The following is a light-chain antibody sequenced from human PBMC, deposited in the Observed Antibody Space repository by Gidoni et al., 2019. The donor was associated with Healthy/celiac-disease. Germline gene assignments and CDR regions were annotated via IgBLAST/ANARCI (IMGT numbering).Light chain of an antibody. CDR1: QSVSSSY. CDR2: GAS. CDR3: QQYGSSPQT. Sequence: EIALTQSPGTLSLSPGERATLSCRASQSVSSSYLAWYQQKPGQAPMLLIYGASIRATGIPDRCSGSGSGTDFTLTISRLEPEDFAVYYCQQYGSSPQTFGQGTKVEIK. J-gene: IGKJ1*01. V-gene: IGKV3-20*01.